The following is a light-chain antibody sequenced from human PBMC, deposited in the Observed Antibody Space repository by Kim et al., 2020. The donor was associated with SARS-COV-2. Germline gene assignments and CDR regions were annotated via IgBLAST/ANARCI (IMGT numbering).Light chain of an antibody. CDR1: QSVHSS. Sequence: EIVLTQSPATLSLSPGETATLTRRASQSVHSSLAWYQQKHGQAPRLLIYDASNRATGIPARFSGSGSGTDFTRTISGLEPEDFAVYYCQQRSSWRPTFGQGTPLEIK. CDR2: DAS. CDR3: QQRSSWRPT. V-gene: IGKV3-11*01. J-gene: IGKJ5*01.